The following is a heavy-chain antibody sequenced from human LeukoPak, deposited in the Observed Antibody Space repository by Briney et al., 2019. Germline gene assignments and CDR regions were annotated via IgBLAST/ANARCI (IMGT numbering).Heavy chain of an antibody. Sequence: GGSLRLSCAASGFTFSSYSMNWVRQAPGKGLEWVSSISSSSSYIYYADSVKGRFTISRENAKNSLYLQMNSLRAEDTAVYYCAREGYSSSWYYFDYWGQGTLVTVSS. CDR1: GFTFSSYS. D-gene: IGHD6-13*01. CDR3: AREGYSSSWYYFDY. V-gene: IGHV3-21*01. CDR2: ISSSSSYI. J-gene: IGHJ4*02.